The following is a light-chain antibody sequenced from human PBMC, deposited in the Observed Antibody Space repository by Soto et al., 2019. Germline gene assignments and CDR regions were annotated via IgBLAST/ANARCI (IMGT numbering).Light chain of an antibody. V-gene: IGKV3-20*01. CDR2: GAS. CDR3: HQYDDGPYT. Sequence: EIVLTQSPATLSLSPGERATLSCRASQSVSSSYLAWYQQKPGQAPRLLIYGASSRATGSPDRFSGGGSGTEFTLTISSLQSEDFAVYYCHQYDDGPYTFGQGTKVDIK. CDR1: QSVSSSY. J-gene: IGKJ2*01.